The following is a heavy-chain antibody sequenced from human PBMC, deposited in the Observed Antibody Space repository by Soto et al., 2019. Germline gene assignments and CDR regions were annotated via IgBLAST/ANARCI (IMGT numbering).Heavy chain of an antibody. V-gene: IGHV4-61*01. CDR1: GGSVSSGSYY. J-gene: IGHJ4*02. CDR2: IYDSGST. Sequence: PSETLSLTCSVSGGSVSSGSYYWSWIRQPPGKGLEWIGYIYDSGSTNYNPSLKSRVTISVDTSKNQFSLKLRSVTAADTAVYYCAREGVGGTLFDYWGQGILVTVSS. D-gene: IGHD1-26*01. CDR3: AREGVGGTLFDY.